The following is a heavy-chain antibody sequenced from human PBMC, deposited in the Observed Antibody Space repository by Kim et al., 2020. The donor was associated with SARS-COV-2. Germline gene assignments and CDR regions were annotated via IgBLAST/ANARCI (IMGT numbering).Heavy chain of an antibody. V-gene: IGHV4-59*12. D-gene: IGHD6-19*01. Sequence: SETLSLTCAVYGGSISSYYWSWIRQPPGTGLEWIGYIYYSGSTNYNPSLKSRVTISVDTSKNQFSLKLSSVTAADTAVYYCARGISSGGPYYYCYGMDVWGQGTTVTVSS. CDR2: IYYSGST. J-gene: IGHJ6*02. CDR3: ARGISSGGPYYYCYGMDV. CDR1: GGSISSYY.